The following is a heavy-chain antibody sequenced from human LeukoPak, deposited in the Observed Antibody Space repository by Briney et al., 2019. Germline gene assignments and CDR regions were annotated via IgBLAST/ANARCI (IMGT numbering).Heavy chain of an antibody. CDR3: ASSSPHMIVVVRILFDY. CDR2: IYYSGST. J-gene: IGHJ4*02. Sequence: SETLSLTCTVSGGSISSSSYYWGWIRQPPGTGLEWIGSIYYSGSTYYNPSLKSRVTISVDTSKNQFSLKLSSVTAADTAVYYCASSSPHMIVVVRILFDYWGQGTLVTVSS. CDR1: GGSISSSSYY. V-gene: IGHV4-39*01. D-gene: IGHD3-22*01.